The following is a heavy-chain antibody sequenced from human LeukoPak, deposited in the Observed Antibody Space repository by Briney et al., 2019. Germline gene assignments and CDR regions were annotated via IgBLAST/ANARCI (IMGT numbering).Heavy chain of an antibody. CDR3: ARDRAAADP. CDR1: GFTFSSYW. V-gene: IGHV3-74*01. Sequence: PGGSLRLSCAASGFTFSSYWMHWVRQPPGKGLVWVSRIKNDGSTTTYADSVKGRFTVSRDHSKNTLSLQMDSLRAEDTATYYCARDRAAADPWGQGTLVTVSS. CDR2: IKNDGSTT. D-gene: IGHD6-13*01. J-gene: IGHJ5*02.